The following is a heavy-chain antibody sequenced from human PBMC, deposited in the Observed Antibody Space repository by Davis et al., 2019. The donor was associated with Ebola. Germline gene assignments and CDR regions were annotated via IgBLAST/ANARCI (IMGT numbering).Heavy chain of an antibody. CDR1: GLSFSTSG. CDR2: TSHDGSKK. J-gene: IGHJ4*02. Sequence: PGGSLRLSCVASGLSFSTSGMHWVRQAPGKGLEWVAITSHDGSKKYYADSVKGRLTISRDNSKNTLYLQMNSLRAEDTAVYYCARDWDDDSSGIGYWGQGTLVTVSS. V-gene: IGHV3-30*03. CDR3: ARDWDDDSSGIGY. D-gene: IGHD3-22*01.